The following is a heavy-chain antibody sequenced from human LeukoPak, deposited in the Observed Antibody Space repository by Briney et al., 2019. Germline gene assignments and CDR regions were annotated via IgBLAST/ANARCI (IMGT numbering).Heavy chain of an antibody. CDR1: GGTFSSYA. Sequence: ASVKVSCKASGGTFSSYAISWVRQAPGQGLEWMGRIIPILGIANYAQKFQGRVTITADKSTSTAYMELSSLRSEDTAVYYCATQLERPPNGYWGQGTLVTVSS. J-gene: IGHJ4*02. CDR2: IIPILGIA. V-gene: IGHV1-69*04. CDR3: ATQLERPPNGY. D-gene: IGHD1-1*01.